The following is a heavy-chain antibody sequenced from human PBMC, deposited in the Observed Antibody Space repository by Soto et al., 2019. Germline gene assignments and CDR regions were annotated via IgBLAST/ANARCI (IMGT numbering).Heavy chain of an antibody. CDR3: ARGTGTRGYYYGMDV. D-gene: IGHD1-1*01. CDR1: GGSISSGGYY. CDR2: IYYSGST. Sequence: SETLSLTCTVSGGSISSGGYYWSWIRQHPGKGLEWIGYIYYSGSTYYNPSLKSRVTISVDTSKNQFSLKLSSVPAADTAEYYCARGTGTRGYYYGMDVWGQGTTVTVSS. V-gene: IGHV4-31*03. J-gene: IGHJ6*02.